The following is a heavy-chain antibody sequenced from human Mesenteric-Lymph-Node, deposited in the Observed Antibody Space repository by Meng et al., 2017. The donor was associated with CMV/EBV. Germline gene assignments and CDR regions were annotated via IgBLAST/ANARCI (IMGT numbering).Heavy chain of an antibody. D-gene: IGHD5-24*01. CDR1: GGPFSNYA. Sequence: SVKVSCKASGGPFSNYAINWVRQAPGQGLEWMGGIIPIFPITNFAQKFQGRVTLTADKSTDTAYMELSSLGSGDTAVYYCARDEMATIDYWGQGTLVTVSS. CDR3: ARDEMATIDY. CDR2: IIPIFPIT. V-gene: IGHV1-69*10. J-gene: IGHJ4*02.